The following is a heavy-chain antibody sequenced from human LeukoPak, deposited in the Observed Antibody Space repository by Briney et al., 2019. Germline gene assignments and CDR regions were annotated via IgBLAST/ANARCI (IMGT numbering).Heavy chain of an antibody. D-gene: IGHD6-19*01. Sequence: GGSLRLSCAACGFTFSSYWMSWVRQAPGKGLEWVANIKQDGSEKYYVDSVKGRFTISRDNAKNSLYLQMNSLRAEDTAVYYCAREGSGWFAFDIWGQGTMVTVSS. V-gene: IGHV3-7*03. CDR1: GFTFSSYW. CDR2: IKQDGSEK. CDR3: AREGSGWFAFDI. J-gene: IGHJ3*02.